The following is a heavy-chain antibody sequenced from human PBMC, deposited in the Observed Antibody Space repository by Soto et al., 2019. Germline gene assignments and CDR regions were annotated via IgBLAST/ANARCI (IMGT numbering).Heavy chain of an antibody. Sequence: GGSLRLSCAASGFTFSTYWMSWFRQAPGKGLEWVANIKQDGSEQYYVDSVKGRFTISRDNAKNSLYLQMNSLRAEDTAVYYCARPHSITWWWAFDIWGQGTMVTVS. CDR3: ARPHSITWWWAFDI. CDR2: IKQDGSEQ. V-gene: IGHV3-7*01. J-gene: IGHJ3*02. CDR1: GFTFSTYW. D-gene: IGHD6-13*01.